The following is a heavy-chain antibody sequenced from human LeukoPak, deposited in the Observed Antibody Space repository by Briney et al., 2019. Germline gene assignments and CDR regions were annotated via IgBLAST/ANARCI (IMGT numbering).Heavy chain of an antibody. D-gene: IGHD3-10*01. CDR3: ARRGAKTDYYYYYMGV. V-gene: IGHV4-34*01. CDR2: INHSGST. Sequence: SETLSLTCAVYGGSFSGYYWSWIRQPPGKGLEWIGEINHSGSTNYNPSLKSRITISVDTSKNQFSLTLSSVTAADTAVYYCARRGAKTDYYYYYMGVWGKGTTVTISS. CDR1: GGSFSGYY. J-gene: IGHJ6*03.